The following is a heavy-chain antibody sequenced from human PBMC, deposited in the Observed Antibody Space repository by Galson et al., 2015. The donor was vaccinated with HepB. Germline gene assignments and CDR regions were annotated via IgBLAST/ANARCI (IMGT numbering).Heavy chain of an antibody. CDR1: GGTFSSYG. J-gene: IGHJ3*02. D-gene: IGHD3-9*01. Sequence: SVKVSCKASGGTFSSYGITWVRQAPGQGLEWMGWISGYKGNTNYAQKLQDRVTMTTDTSTSTAYMGLRSLRSDDAAVYYCARETDILTGYYQLHAFDIWGQGTMVTVSS. V-gene: IGHV1-18*01. CDR2: ISGYKGNT. CDR3: ARETDILTGYYQLHAFDI.